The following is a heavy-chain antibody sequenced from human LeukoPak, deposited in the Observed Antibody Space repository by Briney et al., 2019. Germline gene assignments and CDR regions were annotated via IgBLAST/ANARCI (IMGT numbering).Heavy chain of an antibody. CDR1: GFTFSSYA. V-gene: IGHV3-23*01. CDR2: ISGSGGST. D-gene: IGHD3-22*01. CDR3: AKDSTVITMIVPKAFDY. Sequence: GGSLRLSCAASGFTFSSYAMSWVRQAPGKGLEWVSAISGSGGSTYYADSVKGRFTISRDNSKNTLYLQMNSLRAEDTAVHYCAKDSTVITMIVPKAFDYWGQGTLVTVSS. J-gene: IGHJ4*02.